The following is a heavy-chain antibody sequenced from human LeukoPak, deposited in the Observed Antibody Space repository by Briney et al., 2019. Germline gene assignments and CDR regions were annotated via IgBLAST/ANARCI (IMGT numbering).Heavy chain of an antibody. CDR3: ARVEATCSH. CDR2: ISWNSGSI. D-gene: IGHD5-12*01. Sequence: GGSLRLSCAASGFTFDDYAMHWVRQAPGKGLEWVSGISWNSGSIGYADSVKGRFTISRDNAKNSLYLQMNSLRAEDTAVYYCARVEATCSHWGQGTLVTVSS. CDR1: GFTFDDYA. J-gene: IGHJ4*02. V-gene: IGHV3-9*01.